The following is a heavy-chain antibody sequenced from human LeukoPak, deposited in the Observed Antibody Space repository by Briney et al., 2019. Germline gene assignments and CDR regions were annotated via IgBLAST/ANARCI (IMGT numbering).Heavy chain of an antibody. Sequence: ASVKVSCKASGYTFTSYGISWVRQAPGQGLEWMGWISAYNGNTNYAQKLQGRVTMTTDTSTSTAYMELRSLRSDDTAVYYCARDHVTMVRGVINWFDPWGQGTLVTVSS. D-gene: IGHD3-10*01. J-gene: IGHJ5*02. CDR2: ISAYNGNT. CDR1: GYTFTSYG. CDR3: ARDHVTMVRGVINWFDP. V-gene: IGHV1-18*01.